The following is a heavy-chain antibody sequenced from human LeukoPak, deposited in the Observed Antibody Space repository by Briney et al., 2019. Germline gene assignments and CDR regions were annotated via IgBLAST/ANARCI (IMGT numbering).Heavy chain of an antibody. J-gene: IGHJ4*02. Sequence: ASVKVSCKAFGYRFTGYYIHWVRQAPGQGLEWMGWINPNSGDTNSAQKFQGRVTMTRDTSISTAYMELSRLKSDDTAVYYCAIASDWYYFDHWGQGTPVTVSS. CDR2: INPNSGDT. V-gene: IGHV1-2*02. CDR3: AIASDWYYFDH. CDR1: GYRFTGYY. D-gene: IGHD6-19*01.